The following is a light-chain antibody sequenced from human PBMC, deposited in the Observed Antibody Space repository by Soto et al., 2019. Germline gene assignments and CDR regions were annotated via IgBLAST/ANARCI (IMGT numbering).Light chain of an antibody. V-gene: IGLV2-14*01. Sequence: QSALTQPASVSGSPGQSITVSCTGTNTDVGGYNYVSWYQHRPGKAPRLMIYEVRNRLAGVSNRFSGSKSVNTASLTISGLQSEDEADYYCTSYTPTGALVFGSGTKLTVL. CDR3: TSYTPTGALV. CDR1: NTDVGGYNY. J-gene: IGLJ6*01. CDR2: EVR.